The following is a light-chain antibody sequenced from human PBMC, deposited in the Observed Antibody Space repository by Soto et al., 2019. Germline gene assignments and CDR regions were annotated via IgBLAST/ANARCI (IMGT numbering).Light chain of an antibody. CDR1: QDISNF. Sequence: DIQMTQSPSDMSASVGDRVTITCRASQDISNFLVWFQQRPGKVPKRLMYSANRLESGVPSRFSGSGSGKKFPIKKSRLRPEDFETYSCQKNKGYPRTSGQGTRGEIK. V-gene: IGKV1-17*03. J-gene: IGKJ1*01. CDR3: QKNKGYPRT. CDR2: SAN.